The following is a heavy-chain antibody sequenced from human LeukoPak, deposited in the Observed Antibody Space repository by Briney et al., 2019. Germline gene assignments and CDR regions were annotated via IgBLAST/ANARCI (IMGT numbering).Heavy chain of an antibody. J-gene: IGHJ3*02. D-gene: IGHD3-10*01. CDR3: ARGSGGLRSGRTDAFDI. Sequence: SEPQSLPCTLSVDPFQRCHWRWPRQPPGRGREGIGYLYYSGSTNYNPSLKSRVTISVDTSKNQFSLKLSSVTAADTAVYYCARGSGGLRSGRTDAFDIWGQGTMVTVSS. CDR2: LYYSGST. CDR1: VDPFQRCH. V-gene: IGHV4-59*01.